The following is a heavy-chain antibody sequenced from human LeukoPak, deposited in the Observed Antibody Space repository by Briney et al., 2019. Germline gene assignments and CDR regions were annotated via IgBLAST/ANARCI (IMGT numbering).Heavy chain of an antibody. J-gene: IGHJ4*02. V-gene: IGHV3-73*01. CDR1: GFTFSGSA. Sequence: GGSLRLSCAASGFTFSGSAMHWVRQAFGKGLEWLGRIRSKADSYTTAYAASVKGRFIVSRDDSKNTAYLQMNSLKTEDTAVYYCRAAADLNDYWGQGTLVTVSP. CDR2: IRSKADSYTT. CDR3: RAAADLNDY. D-gene: IGHD6-13*01.